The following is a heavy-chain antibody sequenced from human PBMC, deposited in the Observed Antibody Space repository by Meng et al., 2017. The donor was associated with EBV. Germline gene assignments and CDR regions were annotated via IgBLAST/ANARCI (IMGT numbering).Heavy chain of an antibody. V-gene: IGHV1-69*01. CDR2: LIPMSDAP. D-gene: IGHD3-10*01. CDR1: GGTFRRDV. J-gene: IGHJ4*02. Sequence: VLLGGGGMTAGSAGQSSCWPSGGTFRRDVVRWVRQAPGTGLEWMGGLIPMSDAPHYAQKFEGRVTITADESASTHYMHLSGLTSDDTAVYYCASESGRGFTPDYWGQGTLVTVSS. CDR3: ASESGRGFTPDY.